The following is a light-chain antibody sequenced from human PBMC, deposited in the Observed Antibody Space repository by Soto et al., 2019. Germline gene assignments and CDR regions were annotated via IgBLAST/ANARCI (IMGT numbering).Light chain of an antibody. CDR3: YSAADNIVV. J-gene: IGLJ2*01. V-gene: IGLV3-27*01. CDR2: KDS. Sequence: SYELTQPSSVSVSPGQKARITCSGDVLAKKYARWFQQKPGQAPVLVIYKDSERPSGIPERFSGSSSGTTVTLTISGAQVEDEADYYCYSAADNIVVFGGGTKLTVL. CDR1: VLAKKY.